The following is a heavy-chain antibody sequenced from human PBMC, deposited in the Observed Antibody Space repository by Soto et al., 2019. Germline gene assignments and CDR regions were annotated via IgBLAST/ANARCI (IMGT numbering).Heavy chain of an antibody. D-gene: IGHD2-15*01. CDR2: IYHSGST. Sequence: PSETLSLTCAVSGGSISSSNWWSWVRQPPGKGLEWIGEIYHSGSTNYNPSLKSRVTISVDKSKNQFSLKLSSVTAADTAGYYWVGPLLTGPNYYYGMAVWGQGTTVTVSS. J-gene: IGHJ6*02. V-gene: IGHV4-4*02. CDR1: GGSISSSNW. CDR3: VGPLLTGPNYYYGMAV.